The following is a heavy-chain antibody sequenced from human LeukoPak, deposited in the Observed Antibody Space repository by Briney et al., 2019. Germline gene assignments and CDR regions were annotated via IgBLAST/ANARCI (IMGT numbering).Heavy chain of an antibody. J-gene: IGHJ4*02. Sequence: EASVKVSCKASGYTFTLYGISWVRQAPGQGLEWMGWISAYNGNTNYGQKVQGRVTMTTDTSTSTGYMELRSLRSDDTAVYYWARVGYNYGSGYFDYWGQGTLVTVSS. D-gene: IGHD5-18*01. CDR3: ARVGYNYGSGYFDY. CDR2: ISAYNGNT. CDR1: GYTFTLYG. V-gene: IGHV1-18*01.